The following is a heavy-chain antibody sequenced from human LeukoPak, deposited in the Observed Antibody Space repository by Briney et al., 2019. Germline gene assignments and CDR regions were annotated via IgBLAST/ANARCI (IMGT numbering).Heavy chain of an antibody. CDR3: ARGNRGYCSSTSCYTPQDY. D-gene: IGHD2-2*02. V-gene: IGHV3-23*01. J-gene: IGHJ4*02. Sequence: GGSLRLSCAASGFTFSIYVMSWVRQAPGKGLEWVSAISGGGDSTYYADSVKGRFTISRDNSKNTLYLQMNSLRAEDTAVYYCARGNRGYCSSTSCYTPQDYWGQGTLVTVSS. CDR2: ISGGGDST. CDR1: GFTFSIYV.